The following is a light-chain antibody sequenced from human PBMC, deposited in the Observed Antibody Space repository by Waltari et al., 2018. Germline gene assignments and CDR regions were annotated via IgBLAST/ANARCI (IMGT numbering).Light chain of an antibody. V-gene: IGLV2-14*03. CDR1: SRDVGGYNY. CDR2: DVS. J-gene: IGLJ2*01. Sequence: QSALTQPASVSGSPGQSLTLSCTGTSRDVGGYNYVPWYQQHPGKAPKLMIYDVSNRPSGVSNRFSGSKSGNTASLTISGLQAEDEADYYCSSYTSSSPVVFGGGTKLTVL. CDR3: SSYTSSSPVV.